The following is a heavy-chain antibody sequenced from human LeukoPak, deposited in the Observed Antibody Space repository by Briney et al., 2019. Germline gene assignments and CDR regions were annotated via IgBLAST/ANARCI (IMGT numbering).Heavy chain of an antibody. CDR3: ARDSSELLWFGELSYYYYGMDV. CDR1: GYTFTSYG. D-gene: IGHD3-10*01. V-gene: IGHV1-18*01. CDR2: ISAYNGNT. J-gene: IGHJ6*02. Sequence: ASVKVSCKASGYTFTSYGISWVRQAPGQGLEWMGWISAYNGNTNYAQKLQGRVTMTTDTSTSIAYMELRSLRSDDTAVYYCARDSSELLWFGELSYYYYGMDVWGQGTTVTVSS.